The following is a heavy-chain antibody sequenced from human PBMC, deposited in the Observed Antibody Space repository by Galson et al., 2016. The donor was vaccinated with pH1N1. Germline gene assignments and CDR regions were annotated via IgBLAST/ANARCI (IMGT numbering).Heavy chain of an antibody. J-gene: IGHJ2*01. CDR3: ARARDWYFDV. CDR2: INPNSGGT. V-gene: IGHV1-2*02. CDR1: GYTFTGYY. Sequence: SVKVSCKASGYTFTGYYIHWVRQAPGQGLVWVGCINPNSGGTNYAQNFQDRVTMTWDTSITTAYMELSRLRSDDTAMFYCARARDWYFDVWGRGTLVSVSS.